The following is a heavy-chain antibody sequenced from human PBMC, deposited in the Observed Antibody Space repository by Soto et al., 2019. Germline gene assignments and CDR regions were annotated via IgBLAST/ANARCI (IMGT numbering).Heavy chain of an antibody. J-gene: IGHJ5*02. V-gene: IGHV4-39*01. D-gene: IGHD3-3*01. CDR2: IYYSGST. CDR3: ARHMTVGITIFGVVIGSDNWFDP. CDR1: GGSISSSSYY. Sequence: SETLSLTCTVSGGSISSSSYYWGWIRQPPGKGLEWIGSIYYSGSTYYNPSLKSRVTISVDTSKNQFSLKLSSVIAADTAVYYCARHMTVGITIFGVVIGSDNWFDPWGQGTLVTVSS.